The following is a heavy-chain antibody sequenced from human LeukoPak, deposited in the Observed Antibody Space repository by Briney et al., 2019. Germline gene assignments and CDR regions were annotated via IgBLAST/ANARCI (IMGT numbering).Heavy chain of an antibody. CDR3: AREYGVGANWFDP. D-gene: IGHD4-17*01. V-gene: IGHV3-48*01. Sequence: PGGSLRLSCAASGFTFSSYSMNWVRQAPGKGLEWVSYISSSSSTIYYADSVKGRFTISRDNAKNSLYLQMNSLRAEDTAVYYCAREYGVGANWFDPWGQGTLVTVSS. CDR1: GFTFSSYS. J-gene: IGHJ5*02. CDR2: ISSSSSTI.